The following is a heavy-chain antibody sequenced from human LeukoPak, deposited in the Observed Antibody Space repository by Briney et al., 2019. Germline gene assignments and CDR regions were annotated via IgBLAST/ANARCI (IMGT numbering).Heavy chain of an antibody. CDR2: INHSGST. CDR3: ARGEDYYGSGSYYVWAYNWFDP. J-gene: IGHJ5*02. V-gene: IGHV4-34*01. CDR1: GGSFSGYY. Sequence: PSETLSLTCAVYGGSFSGYYWSWIRQPPGKGLEWIGEINHSGSTNYNPSLKSRVTISVDTSKNQFSLKLSSVTAADTAVYYCARGEDYYGSGSYYVWAYNWFDPWGQGTLVTVSS. D-gene: IGHD3-10*01.